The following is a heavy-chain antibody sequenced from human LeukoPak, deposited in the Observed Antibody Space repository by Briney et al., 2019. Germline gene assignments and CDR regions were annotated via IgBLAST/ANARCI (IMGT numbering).Heavy chain of an antibody. V-gene: IGHV1-69*05. CDR1: GGTFSSYA. CDR3: ARDRYSSSYLHDAFDI. Sequence: ASVKVSCKASGGTFSSYAISWVRQAPGQGLEWMGGIIPIFGTANYAQKFQGRVTITTDESTSTAYMELSGLRSEDTAVYYCARDRYSSSYLHDAFDIWGQGTMVTVSS. CDR2: IIPIFGTA. D-gene: IGHD6-6*01. J-gene: IGHJ3*02.